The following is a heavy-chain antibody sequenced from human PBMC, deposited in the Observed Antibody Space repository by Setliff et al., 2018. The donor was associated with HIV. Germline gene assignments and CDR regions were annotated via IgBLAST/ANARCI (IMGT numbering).Heavy chain of an antibody. CDR2: INHSGNT. D-gene: IGHD2-2*01. Sequence: ASETLSLTCTVSGGSIRSTHYYWAWIRQPPGKGLEWIGEINHSGNTNYNPSLKSRVTISVDTSKNQFTLNLNSVTAADTAVYYCATHCTSTSCYSAGLDYWGQGTLVTVSS. V-gene: IGHV4-39*06. J-gene: IGHJ4*02. CDR3: ATHCTSTSCYSAGLDY. CDR1: GGSIRSTHYY.